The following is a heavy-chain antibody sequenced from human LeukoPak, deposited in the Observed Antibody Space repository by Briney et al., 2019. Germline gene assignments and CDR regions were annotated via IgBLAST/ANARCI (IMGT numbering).Heavy chain of an antibody. J-gene: IGHJ4*02. D-gene: IGHD4-17*01. V-gene: IGHV3-23*01. Sequence: PGGSLRLSCAASGFTFSSYAMSWVRQAPGKGLEWVSAISGSGGTTYYADSVKGRFFISRDNAKNSLYLQMNSLRAEDMALYYCAKGRTTVTKLSYFDYWGQGTLVTVSS. CDR2: ISGSGGTT. CDR1: GFTFSSYA. CDR3: AKGRTTVTKLSYFDY.